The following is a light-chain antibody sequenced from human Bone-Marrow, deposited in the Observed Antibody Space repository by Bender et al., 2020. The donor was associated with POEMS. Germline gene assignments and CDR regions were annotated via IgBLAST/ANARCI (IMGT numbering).Light chain of an antibody. Sequence: QSALTQPPSVSGSPGQSVTISCTGASSDVGSVSWYQQHPGKAPRLIIYDVNTRPSEVPNRFSGSKSGNTASLTISRLQAEDETDYYCSSHADTYTLLFGTGTRVTV. CDR2: DVN. J-gene: IGLJ1*01. CDR1: SSDVGS. CDR3: SSHADTYTLL. V-gene: IGLV2-11*01.